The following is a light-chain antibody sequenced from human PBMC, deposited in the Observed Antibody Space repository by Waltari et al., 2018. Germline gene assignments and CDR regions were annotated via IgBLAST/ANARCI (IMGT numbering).Light chain of an antibody. J-gene: IGKJ1*01. CDR3: QQSYSTPQT. CDR1: QGVSTY. V-gene: IGKV1-8*01. Sequence: AIRMTQSPASLSASTGDRVTISCRASQGVSTYLAWYQQKPGKAPSLLIYASSTLESGVPSRFSGSGSGTDFTLTISSLQPEDFATYYCQQSYSTPQTFGQGTKVEIK. CDR2: ASS.